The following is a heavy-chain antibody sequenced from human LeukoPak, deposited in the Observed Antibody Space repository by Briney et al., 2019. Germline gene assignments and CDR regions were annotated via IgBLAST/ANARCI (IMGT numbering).Heavy chain of an antibody. CDR2: IIPIFGTA. V-gene: IGHV1-69*13. J-gene: IGHJ4*02. CDR3: ARDGGYRGYRLFDY. CDR1: GGTFSSYA. Sequence: GASVKVSCKASGGTFSSYAISWVRQAPGHGLEWMGGIIPIFGTANYAQKFQGRVTITADESTSTAYMELSSLRSEDTAVYYCARDGGYRGYRLFDYWGQGTLVTVSS. D-gene: IGHD5-12*01.